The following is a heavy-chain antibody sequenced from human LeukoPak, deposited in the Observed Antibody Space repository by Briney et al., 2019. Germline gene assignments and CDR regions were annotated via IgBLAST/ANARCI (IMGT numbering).Heavy chain of an antibody. Sequence: SETLSLTCTVSGGSISSYYGSWIRQPPGKGLEWIGYIYYSGSTNYNPSLKSRVTIPVDTSKNQFSLKLSSVTAADTAVYYCARALWSSGFYYYYYGMDVWGQGTTVTVSS. V-gene: IGHV4-59*08. D-gene: IGHD3-22*01. CDR1: GGSISSYY. CDR3: ARALWSSGFYYYYYGMDV. J-gene: IGHJ6*02. CDR2: IYYSGST.